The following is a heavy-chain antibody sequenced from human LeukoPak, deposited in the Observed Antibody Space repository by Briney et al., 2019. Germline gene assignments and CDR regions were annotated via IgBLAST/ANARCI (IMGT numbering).Heavy chain of an antibody. CDR3: ARVVRGVITSSYYFDY. CDR1: GYTFTSYD. D-gene: IGHD3-10*01. J-gene: IGHJ4*02. V-gene: IGHV1-8*01. CDR2: MNPNSGNT. Sequence: ASVKVSCKASGYTFTSYDINWVRQATGQGLEWMGWMNPNSGNTGYAQKFQGRVTMTRNTSTSTAYMELSSLRSEDTAVYYCARVVRGVITSSYYFDYWGQGTLVTVSS.